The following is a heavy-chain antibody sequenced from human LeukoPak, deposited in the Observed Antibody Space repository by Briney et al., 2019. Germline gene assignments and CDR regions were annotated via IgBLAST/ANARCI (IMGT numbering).Heavy chain of an antibody. V-gene: IGHV3-7*01. CDR1: GLNFSRNW. Sequence: GGSLRPSCAASGLNFSRNWMTWVRQAPGKGLEWVANIKEDGSAKSYVDSVKGRFTISRDNAKNSLYLQMSSLRVEDTAVYYCARDYDYFSGHNLDAYDIWGQGTTVTVSP. J-gene: IGHJ3*02. D-gene: IGHD2-15*01. CDR2: IKEDGSAK. CDR3: ARDYDYFSGHNLDAYDI.